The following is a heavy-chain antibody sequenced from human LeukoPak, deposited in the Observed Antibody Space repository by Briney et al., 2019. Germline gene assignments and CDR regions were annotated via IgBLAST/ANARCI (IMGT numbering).Heavy chain of an antibody. D-gene: IGHD2-2*01. V-gene: IGHV3-23*01. CDR1: GFTFSTYA. Sequence: PGGSLRLSCAASGFTFSTYAMTWVRQALGKGLEWVSTFGSGGGTYYADSVRGRFTISKDNSKKTLYLQMNSLGAEDTALYYCAKVVAPSTTRNLDYWGQGTLVIVSS. CDR3: AKVVAPSTTRNLDY. J-gene: IGHJ4*02. CDR2: FGSGGGT.